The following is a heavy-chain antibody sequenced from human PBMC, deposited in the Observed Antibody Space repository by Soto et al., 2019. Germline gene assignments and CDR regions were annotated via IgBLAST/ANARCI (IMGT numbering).Heavy chain of an antibody. CDR2: FYHSGNS. V-gene: IGHV4-59*01. CDR3: ARISSVDPYGYVNGGLEE. D-gene: IGHD5-18*01. J-gene: IGHJ6*04. CDR1: GGSIRSYC. Sequence: PXETRSLTCSVSGGSIRSYCWSWIRQSPEKGLEWIGYFYHSGNSNYNPSLKSRVTISVDTSKNQLSLSLRSVTAADTAVYFCARISSVDPYGYVNGGLEEWGKGTTVTVSS.